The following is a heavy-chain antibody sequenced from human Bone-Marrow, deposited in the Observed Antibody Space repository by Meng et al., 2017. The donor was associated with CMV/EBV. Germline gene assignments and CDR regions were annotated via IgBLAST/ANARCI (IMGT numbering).Heavy chain of an antibody. CDR3: SRGNFPEGWFDP. Sequence: SETLSLTCAVYGGSFSGYSWSWIRQPPGKGLEWIGEINHSGSTNYNPSLKSRVTISVDTSKNQFPLKLSSVTAADTAVYYCSRGNFPEGWFDPWGQGTLVTVSS. CDR2: INHSGST. CDR1: GGSFSGYS. D-gene: IGHD3-3*01. J-gene: IGHJ5*02. V-gene: IGHV4-34*01.